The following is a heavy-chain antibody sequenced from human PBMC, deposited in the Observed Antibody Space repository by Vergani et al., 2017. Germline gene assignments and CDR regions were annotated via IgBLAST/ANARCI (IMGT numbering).Heavy chain of an antibody. V-gene: IGHV1-18*01. D-gene: IGHD3-22*01. CDR1: GYTSTSYG. CDR3: TRGWYYDSIAYWAY. CDR2: ISAYNGNT. Sequence: QVQLVQSGAEVKKPGAPVKASCKAPGYTSTSYGISWVRQAPGQGLEWMGWISAYNGNTNYAQKLQGRVTMTTDTSTSTVYMELSSLRSEDTAVYYCTRGWYYDSIAYWAYWGQGTLVTVSS. J-gene: IGHJ4*02.